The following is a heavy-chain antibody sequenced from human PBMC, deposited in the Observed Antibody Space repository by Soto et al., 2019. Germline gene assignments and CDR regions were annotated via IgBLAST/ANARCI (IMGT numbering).Heavy chain of an antibody. J-gene: IGHJ3*02. Sequence: GGSLRLSCAASGFIFSTYAMNWARQAPGKGLEWVSAISSSGDTAYYAESVRGRFTISRDNSINTLYLQMRSLRPEDTAVYYCAHPRGYGIFDAVDIWGQGTMVTVSS. CDR3: AHPRGYGIFDAVDI. CDR1: GFIFSTYA. V-gene: IGHV3-23*01. D-gene: IGHD4-17*01. CDR2: ISSSGDTA.